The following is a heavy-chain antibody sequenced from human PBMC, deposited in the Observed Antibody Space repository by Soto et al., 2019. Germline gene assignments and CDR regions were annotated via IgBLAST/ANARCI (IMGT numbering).Heavy chain of an antibody. J-gene: IGHJ5*02. Sequence: QVQLQESGPGLVKPSETLSLSCTVSGVSIRSYYWSWIRQSPGKGLEWIGYIYYSGRTSYNPSLKSRVNILIDTSDKQFSLKTTSVTDAHTALYLCARDMRFYGFPSVHTAFSWFDTWGQGLLVTVSS. CDR2: IYYSGRT. V-gene: IGHV4-59*01. CDR1: GVSIRSYY. CDR3: ARDMRFYGFPSVHTAFSWFDT. D-gene: IGHD3-3*01.